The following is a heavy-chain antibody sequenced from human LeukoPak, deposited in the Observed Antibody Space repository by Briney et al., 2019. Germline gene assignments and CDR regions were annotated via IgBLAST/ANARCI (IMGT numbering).Heavy chain of an antibody. D-gene: IGHD3-22*01. Sequence: SVKVSCKASGGTFSSYAISWVRQAPGQGLEWMGGIIPIFGTANYAQKFQGRVTITADESTSTAYMELSSLRSEDTAVYYCARAGYYYDSSGYYYPNYYYYGMDVWGQGTTVTVSS. CDR2: IIPIFGTA. J-gene: IGHJ6*02. CDR1: GGTFSSYA. V-gene: IGHV1-69*13. CDR3: ARAGYYYDSSGYYYPNYYYYGMDV.